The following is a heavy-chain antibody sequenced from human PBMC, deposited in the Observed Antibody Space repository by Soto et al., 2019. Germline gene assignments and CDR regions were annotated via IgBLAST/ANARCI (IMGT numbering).Heavy chain of an antibody. Sequence: PGGFLRLSCAASGFTFSSYGRSWVRQAPGKGLEWVSAISGSGGSTYYADSVKGRFTISRDNSKNTLYLQMNSLRAEDTAVYYCAKGYDFWSGYAPFDYWGQGTLVTVSS. CDR3: AKGYDFWSGYAPFDY. D-gene: IGHD3-3*01. CDR1: GFTFSSYG. V-gene: IGHV3-23*01. CDR2: ISGSGGST. J-gene: IGHJ4*02.